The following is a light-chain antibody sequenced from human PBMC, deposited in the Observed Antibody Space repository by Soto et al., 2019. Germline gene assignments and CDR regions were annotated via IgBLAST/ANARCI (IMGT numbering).Light chain of an antibody. CDR2: EVT. V-gene: IGLV2-8*01. CDR1: SSDIGTYNY. CDR3: SSFADSPVV. Sequence: QSVLTQPPSASGSLGQSVTISCTGTSSDIGTYNYVSWYQHHPGKAPKLIIYEVTKRPSGVPDRFSGSKSGNTASLTVSGLQAEDEADYYCSSFADSPVVFGGVTKVTVL. J-gene: IGLJ2*01.